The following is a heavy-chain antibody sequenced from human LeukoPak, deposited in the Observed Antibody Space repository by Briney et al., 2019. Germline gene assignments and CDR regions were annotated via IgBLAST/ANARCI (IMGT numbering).Heavy chain of an antibody. D-gene: IGHD3-3*01. Sequence: PSETLSLTCTVSGVSISSSSYYWGWLPQPPGKGLVWIGSIYYSGSTYDNPSLKSLATISIDTSKNQFPLKLSSVTAADTAVYYCARQWGLEWLLDNWFDPWGQGTLVTVSS. CDR3: ARQWGLEWLLDNWFDP. CDR1: GVSISSSSYY. CDR2: IYYSGST. J-gene: IGHJ5*02. V-gene: IGHV4-39*01.